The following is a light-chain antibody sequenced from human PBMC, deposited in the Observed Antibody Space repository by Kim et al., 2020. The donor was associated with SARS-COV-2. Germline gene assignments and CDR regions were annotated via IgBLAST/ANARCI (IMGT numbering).Light chain of an antibody. CDR3: QAWDSSTVV. CDR1: KLGDKY. V-gene: IGLV3-1*01. J-gene: IGLJ2*01. Sequence: SVSPGQTASITCSGDKLGDKYACWYQQKPGQSPVLVIYQDSKRPSGIPELFSGSNSGNTATLTISGTQARDEADYYCQAWDSSTVVFGGGTQLTVL. CDR2: QDS.